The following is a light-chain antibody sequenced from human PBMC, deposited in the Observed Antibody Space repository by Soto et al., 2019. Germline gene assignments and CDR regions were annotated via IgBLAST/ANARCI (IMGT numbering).Light chain of an antibody. CDR1: QSVSSN. CDR2: GAS. CDR3: QQYSNWPPLT. J-gene: IGKJ4*01. Sequence: EIVMTQSPATLSVSPGERATFSCRASQSVSSNLAWYQQKPGQAPRLLIYGASTRATGIPARFSGSGSGTEFTLTISSLQSEDFAIHYCQQYSNWPPLTFGGGTKVEIK. V-gene: IGKV3-15*01.